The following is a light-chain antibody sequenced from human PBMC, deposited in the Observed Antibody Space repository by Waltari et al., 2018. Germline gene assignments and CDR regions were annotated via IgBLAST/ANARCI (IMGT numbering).Light chain of an antibody. CDR3: QQSYSTPLT. CDR2: WAS. CDR1: QSVLYSSDNRNY. J-gene: IGKJ2*01. Sequence: IVMTQSPDSLAVSLGERATINCKSSQSVLYSSDNRNYLAWYQQKPGQPPKLLIYWASTRESGVPDRFSGSGSGTDFTLTISSLQAEDVAVYYCQQSYSTPLTFGQGTKLEVK. V-gene: IGKV4-1*01.